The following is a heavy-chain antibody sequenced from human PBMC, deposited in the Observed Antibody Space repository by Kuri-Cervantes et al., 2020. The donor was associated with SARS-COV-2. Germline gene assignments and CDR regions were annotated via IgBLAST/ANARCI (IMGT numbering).Heavy chain of an antibody. CDR1: GFPFRSYS. J-gene: IGHJ6*02. Sequence: GESPKISCPASGFPFRSYSMNWVRQAPGKGLAWVSSISSSSSYIYYADSVKGRFPISRDNAKNSLYLQMNSLGAEDTAVYYCARVSVAETYYDFWCGYYYYGMDVWGQGTTVTVSS. D-gene: IGHD3-3*01. V-gene: IGHV3-21*01. CDR2: ISSSSSYI. CDR3: ARVSVAETYYDFWCGYYYYGMDV.